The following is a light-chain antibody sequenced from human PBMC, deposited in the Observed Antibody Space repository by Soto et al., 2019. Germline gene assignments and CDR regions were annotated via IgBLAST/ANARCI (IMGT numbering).Light chain of an antibody. CDR3: QHYGSSLSAT. J-gene: IGKJ4*01. V-gene: IGKV3-20*01. CDR2: GAS. CDR1: ESISSSY. Sequence: ETVLTQSPGTLSLSPGERATLSCRASESISSSYLAWYQQKPGQAPRLLIYGASSGATGIPDRFSGSGSGTDFTLTISRLESVDVAVYYCQHYGSSLSATFGGGTKV.